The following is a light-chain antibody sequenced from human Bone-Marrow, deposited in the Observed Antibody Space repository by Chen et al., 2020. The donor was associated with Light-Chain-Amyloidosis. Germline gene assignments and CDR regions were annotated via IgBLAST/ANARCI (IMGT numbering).Light chain of an antibody. J-gene: IGLJ2*01. CDR3: QVLYSMSDHSVV. V-gene: IGLV3-21*03. Sequence: SYVLTQPPSASVAPGTTASVTCGGDNIGRKTVHWYQQEPAQAPVLVVDDDTHRPSAIPQRFSGANSGNTATLTISGSEDGGDDDYYWQVLYSMSDHSVVFGGGTKLTVL. CDR1: NIGRKT. CDR2: DDT.